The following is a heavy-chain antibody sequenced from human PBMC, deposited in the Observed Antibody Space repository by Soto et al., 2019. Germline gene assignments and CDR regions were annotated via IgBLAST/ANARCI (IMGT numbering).Heavy chain of an antibody. V-gene: IGHV3-23*01. Sequence: EVQLLESGGGLVRPGESLRLSCAASGFNFNKYAMSWVRQAPGEGLEWVSGISCCGGTASYADSVKGRFTIARDDAKNTLYLHMNSLRVEDTAEYYCAKADGQQWLLPHLENWGRGTLVTVSS. D-gene: IGHD6-19*01. CDR1: GFNFNKYA. J-gene: IGHJ4*02. CDR3: AKADGQQWLLPHLEN. CDR2: ISCCGGTA.